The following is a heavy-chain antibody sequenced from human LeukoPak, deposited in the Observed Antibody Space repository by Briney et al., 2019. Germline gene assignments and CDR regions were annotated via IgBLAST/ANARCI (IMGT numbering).Heavy chain of an antibody. J-gene: IGHJ2*01. Sequence: PSGTLSLTCTVSGVSISSSSYYWGWIRQPPGKGLEWIGYIYYSGSTNYNPSLKSRVTISVDTSKNQFSLKLSSVTAADTAVYYCARDFNYGDSHWYFDLWGRGTLVTVSS. V-gene: IGHV4-61*01. CDR2: IYYSGST. CDR1: GVSISSSSYY. D-gene: IGHD4-17*01. CDR3: ARDFNYGDSHWYFDL.